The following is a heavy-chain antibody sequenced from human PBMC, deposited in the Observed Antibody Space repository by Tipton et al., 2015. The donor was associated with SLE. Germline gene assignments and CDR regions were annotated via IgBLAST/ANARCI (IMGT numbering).Heavy chain of an antibody. CDR2: IYYSGST. D-gene: IGHD3-22*01. J-gene: IGHJ4*02. CDR3: AREVYYYDSSGPFFDY. Sequence: TLSLTCTVSGGSISSYYWSWIRQPPGTGLGWIGYIYYSGSTNYNPSLKSRVTISVDTSKNQLSLQLSSVTAADTAVYYCAREVYYYDSSGPFFDYWGQGTLVTVSS. V-gene: IGHV4-59*12. CDR1: GGSISSYY.